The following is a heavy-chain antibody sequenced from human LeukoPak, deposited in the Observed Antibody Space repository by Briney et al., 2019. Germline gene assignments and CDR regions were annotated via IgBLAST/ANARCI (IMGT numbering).Heavy chain of an antibody. V-gene: IGHV3-48*01. J-gene: IGHJ5*02. Sequence: GGSLRLSCVASGFTFSSHSMNWVRQAPGKGLEWISYISSSSTIIHYVDSVKGRFTISGDDAKNSLYLQMNSLRAEDTAIYYCAKVPRQHDNWFDPWGQGTLVTVPS. CDR2: ISSSSTII. CDR3: AKVPRQHDNWFDP. CDR1: GFTFSSHS. D-gene: IGHD3-9*01.